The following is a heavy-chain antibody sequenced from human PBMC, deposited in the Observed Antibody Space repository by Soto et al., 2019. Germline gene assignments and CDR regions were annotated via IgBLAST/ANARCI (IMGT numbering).Heavy chain of an antibody. CDR3: TTWLRVPAADY. D-gene: IGHD2-2*01. Sequence: PGGSLRLSCAASGFIRNAWMSWVRQAPGKGLEWVGRIKSKTDGGTTDYAAPVKGRFTISRDDSKNTLYLQINSLKTEDTAMYYCTTWLRVPAADYWGQGTLVTVSS. J-gene: IGHJ4*02. CDR2: IKSKTDGGTT. V-gene: IGHV3-15*01. CDR1: GFIRNAW.